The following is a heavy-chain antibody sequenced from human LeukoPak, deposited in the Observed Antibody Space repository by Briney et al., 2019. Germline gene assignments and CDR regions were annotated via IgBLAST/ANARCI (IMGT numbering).Heavy chain of an antibody. J-gene: IGHJ6*02. V-gene: IGHV4-38-2*02. CDR1: GYSISSGYY. CDR3: ATLWLEDYYGMDV. Sequence: SETLSLTCTVSGYSISSGYYWGWIRQPPGKGLEWIGSIYHSGSTYYNPSLKSRVTISVDTSKNQFSLKLSSVTAADTAVYYCATLWLEDYYGMDVWGQGTTVTVSS. CDR2: IYHSGST. D-gene: IGHD6-19*01.